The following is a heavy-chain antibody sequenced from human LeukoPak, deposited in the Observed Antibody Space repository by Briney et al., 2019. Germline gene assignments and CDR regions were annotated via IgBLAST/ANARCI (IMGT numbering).Heavy chain of an antibody. CDR1: GGSFSGYY. CDR3: ARAPSNYYDSSGYYLGFDY. V-gene: IGHV4-34*01. D-gene: IGHD3-22*01. J-gene: IGHJ4*02. CDR2: INHSGST. Sequence: SETLSLTCAVYGGSFSGYYWSWIRQPPGKGLEWIGEINHSGSTNYNPSLKSRVTISVDTSKNQFSLKLSSVTAADTAVFYCARAPSNYYDSSGYYLGFDYWGQGTLVTVSS.